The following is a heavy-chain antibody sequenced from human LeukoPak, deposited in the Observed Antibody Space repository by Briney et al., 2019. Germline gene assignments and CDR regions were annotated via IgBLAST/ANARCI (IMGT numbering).Heavy chain of an antibody. Sequence: ASVKVSCKESSGTFGTHAISWVRQAPGQGLEWMGRIIPDRGRINYAQDFQGRVTITADKATYTAFLELSSLRSDDTAVYYCAKLHYCTTSSCSDWFDPWGQGTLVTVSS. J-gene: IGHJ5*02. V-gene: IGHV1-69*04. CDR3: AKLHYCTTSSCSDWFDP. D-gene: IGHD2-8*01. CDR2: IIPDRGRI. CDR1: SGTFGTHA.